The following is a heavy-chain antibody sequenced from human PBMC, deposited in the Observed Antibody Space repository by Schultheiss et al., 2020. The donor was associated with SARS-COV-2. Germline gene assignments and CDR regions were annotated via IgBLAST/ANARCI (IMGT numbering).Heavy chain of an antibody. D-gene: IGHD2-2*01. J-gene: IGHJ6*02. Sequence: GGSLRLSCAASGLGVSNNYMTWVRQAPGKGLEWVSVIYSGGNTHYADSVRGRFIISRDNSKNTLYLQMTSLRVEDTAMYYCVRDGPAASYGMDVWGQGTTVTVSS. CDR1: GLGVSNNY. CDR3: VRDGPAASYGMDV. CDR2: IYSGGNT. V-gene: IGHV3-66*01.